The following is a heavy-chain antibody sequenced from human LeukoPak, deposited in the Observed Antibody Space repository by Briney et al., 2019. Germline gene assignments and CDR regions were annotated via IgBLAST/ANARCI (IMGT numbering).Heavy chain of an antibody. Sequence: GGSLRLSCAASGFTFSSYAMHWVRQAPGKGLEWVAVISYDGSNKYYADSVKGRFTISRDNSKNTLYLQMNSLRAEDTAVYYCARGLWTAHYYYYYGMDVWGQGTTVTVSS. CDR1: GFTFSSYA. V-gene: IGHV3-30*04. CDR2: ISYDGSNK. CDR3: ARGLWTAHYYYYYGMDV. D-gene: IGHD3/OR15-3a*01. J-gene: IGHJ6*02.